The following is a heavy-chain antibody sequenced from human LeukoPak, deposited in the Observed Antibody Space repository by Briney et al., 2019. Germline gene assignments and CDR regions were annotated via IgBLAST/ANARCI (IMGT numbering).Heavy chain of an antibody. CDR1: GGTFSSYA. Sequence: ASVKVSCKASGGTFSSYAISWVRQARGQGLEWMGGIIPIFGTANYAQKFKGRVTITTDESTSTAYMELSSLRSEDTAVYYCARGGLRLGSSWFREYYFDYWGQGTLVSVCS. V-gene: IGHV1-69*05. CDR2: IIPIFGTA. J-gene: IGHJ4*02. D-gene: IGHD5/OR15-5a*01. CDR3: ARGGLRLGSSWFREYYFDY.